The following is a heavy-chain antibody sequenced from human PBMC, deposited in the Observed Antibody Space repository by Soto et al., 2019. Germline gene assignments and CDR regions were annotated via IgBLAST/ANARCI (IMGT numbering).Heavy chain of an antibody. D-gene: IGHD5-12*01. V-gene: IGHV4-38-2*02. CDR1: GYSISSGYY. J-gene: IGHJ4*02. CDR3: ARDLRYVEMATYYFDY. Sequence: PSETLSLTCAVSGYSISSGYYWGWIRQPPGKGLEWIGSIYHSGSTYYNPSLKSRVTISVDTSKNQFSLKLSSVTAADTAVYYCARDLRYVEMATYYFDYWGQGTLVTVSS. CDR2: IYHSGST.